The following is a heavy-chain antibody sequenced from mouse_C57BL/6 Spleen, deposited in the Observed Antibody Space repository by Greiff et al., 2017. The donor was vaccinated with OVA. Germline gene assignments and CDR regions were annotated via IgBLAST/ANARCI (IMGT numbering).Heavy chain of an antibody. J-gene: IGHJ3*01. CDR3: ARDRDYGSSFAY. CDR1: GFTFSSYA. D-gene: IGHD1-1*01. Sequence: EVQGVESGGGLVKPGGSLKLSCAASGFTFSSYAMSWVRQTPEKRLEWVATISDGGSYTYYPDNVKGRFTISRDNAKNNLYLQMSHLKSEDTAMYYCARDRDYGSSFAYWGQGTLVTVSA. CDR2: ISDGGSYT. V-gene: IGHV5-4*01.